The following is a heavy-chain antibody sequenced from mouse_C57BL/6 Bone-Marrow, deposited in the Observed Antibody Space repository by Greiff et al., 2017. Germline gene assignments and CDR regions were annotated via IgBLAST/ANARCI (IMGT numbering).Heavy chain of an antibody. Sequence: EVKLVESGGGLVQPGGSLSLSCAASGFTFTDYYMSWVRQPPGKALEWLGFIRNKANGYTTEYSASVKGRFTISRANSQSILYLQMNALRAEDSATYYCARSLLLDGYYLAWFAYWGQGTLVTVSA. CDR2: IRNKANGYTT. J-gene: IGHJ3*01. CDR3: ARSLLLDGYYLAWFAY. D-gene: IGHD2-3*01. V-gene: IGHV7-3*01. CDR1: GFTFTDYY.